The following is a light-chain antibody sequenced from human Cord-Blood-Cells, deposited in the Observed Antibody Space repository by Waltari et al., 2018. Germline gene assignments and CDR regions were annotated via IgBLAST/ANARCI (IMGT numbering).Light chain of an antibody. J-gene: IGKJ1*01. V-gene: IGKV1-5*01. Sequence: DIQMTQSPSTLSASVGARVTITCRASQSISSWLDWYQKKPGKAPKLLIYDASSLESGVPSRFSGSGSGTEFTLTISSLQPDDFATYYCQQYNSYSRTFGQGTKVEIK. CDR1: QSISSW. CDR3: QQYNSYSRT. CDR2: DAS.